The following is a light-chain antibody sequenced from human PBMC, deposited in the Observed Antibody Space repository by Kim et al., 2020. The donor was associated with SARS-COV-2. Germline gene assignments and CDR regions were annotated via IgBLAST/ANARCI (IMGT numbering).Light chain of an antibody. Sequence: EIVMTQSPATLSVSPGERATLSCRASQRVNSDLAWYQQKPGQAPRLLIYGASTRATGIPARFSGSGSGTEFTLTISSLQSEDCAIYYCQQYNKWPPRFTFGQGTKLDI. CDR1: QRVNSD. V-gene: IGKV3-15*01. J-gene: IGKJ2*01. CDR2: GAS. CDR3: QQYNKWPPRFT.